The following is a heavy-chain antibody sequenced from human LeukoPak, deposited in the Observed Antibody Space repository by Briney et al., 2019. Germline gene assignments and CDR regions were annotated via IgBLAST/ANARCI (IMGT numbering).Heavy chain of an antibody. V-gene: IGHV3-21*01. D-gene: IGHD3-3*01. CDR2: ISSSSSYI. J-gene: IGHJ4*02. CDR1: GFSFINHC. Sequence: GGSLRLSCATSGFSFINHCMNWVRQAPGKGLEWVSSISSSSSYIYYADSVKGRFTISRDNAKNSLYLQMNSLRAEDTAVYYCARDRYDFWSGHDFWGQGTVVTVSS. CDR3: ARDRYDFWSGHDF.